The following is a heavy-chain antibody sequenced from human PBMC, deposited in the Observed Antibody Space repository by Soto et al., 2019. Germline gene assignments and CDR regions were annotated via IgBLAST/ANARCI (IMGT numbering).Heavy chain of an antibody. CDR2: TNPGSGQT. V-gene: IGHV1-8*02. CDR1: GYTFINFD. J-gene: IGHJ5*02. CDR3: ARMASAGTLNWFDP. D-gene: IGHD6-13*01. Sequence: ASVKVSCKASGYTFINFDISWVRQAAGQGLEWLGWTNPGSGQTSYASKFQGRVAMTRDASTGTSHLELSSLTSDDTAVYYCARMASAGTLNWFDPWGQGTLVTVS.